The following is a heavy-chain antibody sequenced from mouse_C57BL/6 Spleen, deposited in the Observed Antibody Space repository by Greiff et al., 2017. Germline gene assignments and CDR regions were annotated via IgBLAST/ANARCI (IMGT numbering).Heavy chain of an antibody. CDR1: GYTFTGYW. D-gene: IGHD1-1*01. Sequence: QVQLQQSGAELMKPGASVKLSCKATGYTFTGYWIEWVKQRPGHGLEWIGEILPGSGSTNYNEKFKGKATFTADKSSNTAYMQLSSLTTEDSAIYYCARLPISTTVVATDYYAMDYWGQGTSVTVSS. CDR3: ARLPISTTVVATDYYAMDY. CDR2: ILPGSGST. V-gene: IGHV1-9*01. J-gene: IGHJ4*01.